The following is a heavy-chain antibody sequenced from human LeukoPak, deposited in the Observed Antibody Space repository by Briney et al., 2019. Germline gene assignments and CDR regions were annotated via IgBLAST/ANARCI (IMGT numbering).Heavy chain of an antibody. D-gene: IGHD2-15*01. J-gene: IGHJ4*02. CDR2: ISPDGSGT. CDR3: TTLFGGSLDF. Sequence: GGSLRLSCAASGFAFSTYWMYWVRQVPGKGLAWVSRISPDGSGTSYADSVKGRFTSSRDNSKETLYLQMNSLRAEDTSIYYCTTLFGGSLDFWGQGTLVTVSS. V-gene: IGHV3-74*01. CDR1: GFAFSTYW.